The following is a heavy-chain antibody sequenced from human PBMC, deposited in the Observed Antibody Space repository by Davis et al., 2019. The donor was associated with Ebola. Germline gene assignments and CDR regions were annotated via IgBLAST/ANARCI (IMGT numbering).Heavy chain of an antibody. D-gene: IGHD6-13*01. J-gene: IGHJ3*02. V-gene: IGHV4-59*02. Sequence: PSETLSLTCTVSGGSVRNYYWTWIRQPPGKGLEWIGYIYYSGSTYYNPSLKSRVTISVDTSQNQFSLKLKSVTAADTAVYYCARRGSSSWYYAFDIWGQGAMVTVSS. CDR1: GGSVRNYY. CDR3: ARRGSSSWYYAFDI. CDR2: IYYSGST.